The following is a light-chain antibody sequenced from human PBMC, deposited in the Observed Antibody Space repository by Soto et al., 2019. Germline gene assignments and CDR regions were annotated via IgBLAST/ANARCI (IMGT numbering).Light chain of an antibody. V-gene: IGKV3-15*01. J-gene: IGKJ2*01. Sequence: EIVMTQSPATLSVSPGERATLSCRASQSVSSNLAWYQQKPGQAPRLLIYGASTRATGIPARFSGSGSGTDFTLTLSSLQSEDFVVYYCQQYNNWPPTFGQGTKLEIK. CDR1: QSVSSN. CDR3: QQYNNWPPT. CDR2: GAS.